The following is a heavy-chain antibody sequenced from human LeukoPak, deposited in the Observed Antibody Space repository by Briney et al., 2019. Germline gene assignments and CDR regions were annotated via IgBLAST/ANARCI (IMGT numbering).Heavy chain of an antibody. J-gene: IGHJ6*03. V-gene: IGHV3-74*01. Sequence: PGGSLRLSCAASGFTFSSYWMHWVRQAPGKGLVWVSRINSGGSSTSYADSVKGRFTISRDNAKNTLYLQMNSLRAEDTAVYYCARDKWWGYYYYYMDVWGKGTTVTVSS. CDR2: INSGGSST. CDR3: ARDKWWGYYYYYMDV. D-gene: IGHD2-15*01. CDR1: GFTFSSYW.